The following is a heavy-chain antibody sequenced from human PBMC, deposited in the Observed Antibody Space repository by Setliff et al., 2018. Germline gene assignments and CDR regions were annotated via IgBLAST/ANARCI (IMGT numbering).Heavy chain of an antibody. D-gene: IGHD6-19*01. CDR2: VSYDGSET. Sequence: GGSLRLSCAASGFTFSSYAMHWVRQAPGKGLEWVAVVSYDGSETYYADSVKGRFTISRDNARNSLYLQMNSLGAEDTAVYYCARAPFSSGWYGGWEYYFDYWGQGTQVTVSS. CDR1: GFTFSSYA. V-gene: IGHV3-30*07. J-gene: IGHJ4*02. CDR3: ARAPFSSGWYGGWEYYFDY.